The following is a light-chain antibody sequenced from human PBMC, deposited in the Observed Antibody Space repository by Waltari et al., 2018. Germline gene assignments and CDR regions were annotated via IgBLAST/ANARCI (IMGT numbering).Light chain of an antibody. J-gene: IGLJ1*01. CDR1: TSDVGGFNY. Sequence: QSALTHPPSASGPPGQSVTISCTGTTSDVGGFNYFSWYQHHPGNAPKRMISEVSKRPSGVPDRFSGSKSGNTASLTVSGLQAEDEADYYCSSYAGNNIYVFGAGTKVTVL. CDR3: SSYAGNNIYV. CDR2: EVS. V-gene: IGLV2-8*01.